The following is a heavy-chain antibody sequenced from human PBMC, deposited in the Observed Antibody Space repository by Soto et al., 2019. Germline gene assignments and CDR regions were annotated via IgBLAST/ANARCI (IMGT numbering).Heavy chain of an antibody. V-gene: IGHV1-69*04. J-gene: IGHJ3*02. CDR2: IIPILGIA. D-gene: IGHD6-19*01. CDR1: GGSFGSYT. Sequence: GXSVTVSWKACGGSFGSYTISLLQHAPGQGLEWMARIIPILGIANYAQKFQGRVTITADKSTSTAYMELSSLRSEETAVYYCARDGAGIAVAGDAAFDIWGQGTMVTVSS. CDR3: ARDGAGIAVAGDAAFDI.